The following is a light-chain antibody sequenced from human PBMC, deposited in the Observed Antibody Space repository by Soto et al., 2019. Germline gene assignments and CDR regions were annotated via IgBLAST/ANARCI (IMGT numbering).Light chain of an antibody. CDR1: QSISSW. J-gene: IGKJ4*01. CDR3: QQYNSDPT. V-gene: IGKV1-5*03. Sequence: DIQMTQSPSTLSASVGDRVTITCRASQSISSWLAWYQQKPGKAPKLLIYKASSLESGVPSRCSGSGSGTEFTLTISSLQPDDFSTYYCQQYNSDPTFGGGTKVEIK. CDR2: KAS.